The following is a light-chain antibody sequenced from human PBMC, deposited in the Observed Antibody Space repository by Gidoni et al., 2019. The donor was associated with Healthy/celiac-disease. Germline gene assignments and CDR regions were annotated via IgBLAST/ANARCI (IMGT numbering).Light chain of an antibody. CDR1: QGSSSY. Sequence: DIQLNQSPSFLSASVGDRVTITCRASQGSSSYLAWYQQKPGKAPKLLIYAASTLQSGVPSMFSGSGSGTEFTLTISSLQPEDFATYYCQQLNSYPRTFGQXTRLEIK. CDR2: AAS. V-gene: IGKV1-9*01. J-gene: IGKJ5*01. CDR3: QQLNSYPRT.